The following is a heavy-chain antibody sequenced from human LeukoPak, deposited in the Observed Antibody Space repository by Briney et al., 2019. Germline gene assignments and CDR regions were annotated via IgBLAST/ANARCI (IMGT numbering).Heavy chain of an antibody. Sequence: GGSLRLSCVASGFAFSDSWMSWVRQAPGKGLEWVANIRHDGNAKYYVPSVRGRFTISRDNAKNSLYLQMNSLTDEDTALYYCATSHDSAGNDWGQGTLVTVSS. CDR1: GFAFSDSW. CDR2: IRHDGNAK. CDR3: ATSHDSAGND. D-gene: IGHD1-1*01. V-gene: IGHV3-7*01. J-gene: IGHJ4*02.